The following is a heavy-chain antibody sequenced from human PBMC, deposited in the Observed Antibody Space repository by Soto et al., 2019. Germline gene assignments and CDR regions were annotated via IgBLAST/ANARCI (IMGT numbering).Heavy chain of an antibody. J-gene: IGHJ5*02. CDR3: ARAFSSSSAVDL. V-gene: IGHV4-31*03. CDR1: GESISSGGYY. Sequence: QVQLQESGPGLVKPSQTLSLTCTVSGESISSGGYYWSWIRHHPGKGLEWIGYIYDSESAYYNPSLKSRVTISMATSKTQFAMRLSSVTAAYTAVYFCARAFSSSSAVDLWGQGTQVTVSS. D-gene: IGHD6-6*01. CDR2: IYDSESA.